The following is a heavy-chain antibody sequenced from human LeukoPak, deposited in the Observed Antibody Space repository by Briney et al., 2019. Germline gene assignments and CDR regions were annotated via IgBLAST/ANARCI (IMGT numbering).Heavy chain of an antibody. V-gene: IGHV1-2*02. CDR2: INPNSGGT. D-gene: IGHD3-3*01. CDR3: ARGLFFDFWSGYYENWFDP. J-gene: IGHJ5*02. Sequence: ASVKVSCKASGYTFTSYGISWVRQAPGQGLEWMGWINPNSGGTNYAQKFQGRVTMTRDTSISTAYMELSRLRSDDTAVYYCARGLFFDFWSGYYENWFDPWGQGTLVTVSS. CDR1: GYTFTSYG.